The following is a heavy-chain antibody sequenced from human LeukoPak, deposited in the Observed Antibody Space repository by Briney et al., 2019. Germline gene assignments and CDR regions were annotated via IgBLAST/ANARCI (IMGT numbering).Heavy chain of an antibody. D-gene: IGHD5-12*01. Sequence: GGSLRLSCTASGFTFGDYATSWFRQAPGKGLEWVGFIRSKAYGGTTEYAASVKGRFTISRDDSKSIAYLQMNSLKTEDTAVYYCTREVVDIVLTNAHYYYYGMDVWGQGTTVTVSS. CDR3: TREVVDIVLTNAHYYYYGMDV. J-gene: IGHJ6*02. V-gene: IGHV3-49*03. CDR2: IRSKAYGGTT. CDR1: GFTFGDYA.